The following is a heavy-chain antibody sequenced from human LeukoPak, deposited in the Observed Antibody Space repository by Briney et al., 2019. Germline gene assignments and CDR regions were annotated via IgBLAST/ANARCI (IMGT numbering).Heavy chain of an antibody. CDR3: ASLQQSHYYYYYYMDV. D-gene: IGHD4-11*01. CDR2: IYYSGST. Sequence: SETLSLTCTVSGGSISSYYWSWIRQPPGKGLEWIGHIYYSGSTNYNPSLKSRVTISVDTSKNQFSLKLSSVTAADTAVYYCASLQQSHYYYYYYMDVWGKGTTVTVSS. CDR1: GGSISSYY. J-gene: IGHJ6*03. V-gene: IGHV4-59*01.